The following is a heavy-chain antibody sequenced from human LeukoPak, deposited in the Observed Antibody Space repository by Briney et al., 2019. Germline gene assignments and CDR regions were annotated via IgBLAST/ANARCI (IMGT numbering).Heavy chain of an antibody. Sequence: GGSLRLSCAASGFLFSGSAIHWVRQASGKGLEWVGRIRSRGNTYATAYIAAVKGRFTVSRDDSKNMAYLQMNNLKIEDTAVYYCASHSDGYADYWGQGALVTVSS. D-gene: IGHD5-24*01. V-gene: IGHV3-73*01. CDR1: GFLFSGSA. CDR3: ASHSDGYADY. J-gene: IGHJ4*02. CDR2: IRSRGNTYAT.